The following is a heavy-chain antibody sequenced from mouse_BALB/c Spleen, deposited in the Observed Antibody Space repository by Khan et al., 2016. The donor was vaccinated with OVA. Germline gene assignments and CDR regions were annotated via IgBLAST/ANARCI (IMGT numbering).Heavy chain of an antibody. CDR1: GDSITSGF. CDR3: ARSYGSWAMDY. J-gene: IGHJ4*01. Sequence: MQLEESGPSLVKPSQTLSLTCSVTGDSITSGFWNWIRQCPGNKFEYMGYVTYSGNTSYNQSLKSRISITRDTSKSQFYLQLNSVTAEDTSTCVCARSYGSWAMDYWGQGTSVTVSS. V-gene: IGHV3-8*02. CDR2: VTYSGNT. D-gene: IGHD1-1*01.